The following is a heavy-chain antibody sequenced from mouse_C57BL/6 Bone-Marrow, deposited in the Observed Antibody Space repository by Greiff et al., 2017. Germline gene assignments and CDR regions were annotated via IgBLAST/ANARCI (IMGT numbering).Heavy chain of an antibody. D-gene: IGHD2-3*01. V-gene: IGHV5-6*01. CDR1: GFTFSSSG. Sequence: EVQGVESGGDLVKPGGSLKLSCAASGFTFSSSGMSWVRQTPDKRLEWVATISSGGSYTYYPGSVKGRFTISRDNAKNTLYLQMSRLKSEDTAMYYCASHREDGLFYYAMDYWVQGTSVTVSS. CDR2: ISSGGSYT. J-gene: IGHJ4*01. CDR3: ASHREDGLFYYAMDY.